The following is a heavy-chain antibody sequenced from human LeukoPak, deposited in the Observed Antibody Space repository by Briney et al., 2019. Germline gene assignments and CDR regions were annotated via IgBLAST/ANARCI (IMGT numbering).Heavy chain of an antibody. Sequence: PSETLSLTCTVSGDSISSSSYYWGWIRQPPGKGLEWIGSIYYSGSTYYNPSLKSRVTISVDTSKNQFPLKLSSVTAADTAVYYCARPRITMIVEAFDLWGQGTMVTVSS. D-gene: IGHD3-22*01. CDR2: IYYSGST. J-gene: IGHJ3*01. CDR1: GDSISSSSYY. V-gene: IGHV4-39*01. CDR3: ARPRITMIVEAFDL.